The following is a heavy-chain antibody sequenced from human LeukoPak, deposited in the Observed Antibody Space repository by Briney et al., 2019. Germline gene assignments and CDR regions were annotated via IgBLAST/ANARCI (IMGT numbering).Heavy chain of an antibody. CDR2: INPNSGGT. CDR1: GYTFTGYY. Sequence: ASVKVSCKASGYTFTGYYMHWVRQAPGQGLEWMGRINPNSGGTNYAQKFQGRVTMTTDTSTSTAYMELRSLRSDGTAVYYCARESGTRYYYGMDVWGQGTTVTVSS. J-gene: IGHJ6*02. V-gene: IGHV1-2*06. D-gene: IGHD3-3*01. CDR3: ARESGTRYYYGMDV.